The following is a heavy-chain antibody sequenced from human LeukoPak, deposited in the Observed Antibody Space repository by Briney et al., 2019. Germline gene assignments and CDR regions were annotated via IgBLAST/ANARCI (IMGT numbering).Heavy chain of an antibody. CDR2: ISSSGSTI. CDR3: ARAPLSYYYDSSGYFDY. J-gene: IGHJ4*02. CDR1: GFTFSDYY. Sequence: GGSLRLSCAASGFTFSDYYMSWLRQAPGKGLEWVSYISSSGSTIYYADSVKGRFTISRDNAKNSLYLQMNSLRAEDTAVYYCARAPLSYYYDSSGYFDYWGQGTLVTDSS. V-gene: IGHV3-11*04. D-gene: IGHD3-22*01.